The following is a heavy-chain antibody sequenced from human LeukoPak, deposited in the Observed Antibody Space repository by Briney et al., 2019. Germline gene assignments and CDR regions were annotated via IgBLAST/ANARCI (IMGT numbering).Heavy chain of an antibody. J-gene: IGHJ4*02. D-gene: IGHD2-15*01. CDR1: GGTFSSYA. CDR2: IIPILGIA. Sequence: GSSVEVSCKASGGTFSSYAISWVRQAPGQGLEWMGRIIPILGIANYAQKFQGRVTITADKSTSTAYMELSSLRSEDTAVYYCAREMVGVAFGDYWGQGTLVTVSS. CDR3: AREMVGVAFGDY. V-gene: IGHV1-69*04.